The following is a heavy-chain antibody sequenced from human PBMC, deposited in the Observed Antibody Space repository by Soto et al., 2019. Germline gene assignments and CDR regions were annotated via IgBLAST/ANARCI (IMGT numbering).Heavy chain of an antibody. CDR3: ARSSIVVVPAASLVASYYGRDV. CDR1: GYTFTSYG. V-gene: IGHV1-18*04. D-gene: IGHD2-2*01. CDR2: ISAYNGNT. Sequence: GASVKVSCKASGYTFTSYGISWVRQAPGQGLEWMGWISAYNGNTNYAQKLQGRVTMTTDTSTSTAYMELRSLRSDDTAVYYCARSSIVVVPAASLVASYYGRDVWG. J-gene: IGHJ6*02.